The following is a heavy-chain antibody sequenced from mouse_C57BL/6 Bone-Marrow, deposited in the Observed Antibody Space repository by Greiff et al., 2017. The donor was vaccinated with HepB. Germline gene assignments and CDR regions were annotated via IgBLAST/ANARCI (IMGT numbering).Heavy chain of an antibody. D-gene: IGHD2-4*01. V-gene: IGHV5-6*01. J-gene: IGHJ3*01. CDR2: ISSGGSYT. Sequence: EVQVVESGGDLVKPGGSLKLSCAASGFTFSSYGMSWVRQTPDKRLEWVATISSGGSYTYYPDSVKGRFTISRDNAKNTLYLQMSSLKSEDTAMYYCARIYYDYDGIFAYWGQGTLVTVSA. CDR3: ARIYYDYDGIFAY. CDR1: GFTFSSYG.